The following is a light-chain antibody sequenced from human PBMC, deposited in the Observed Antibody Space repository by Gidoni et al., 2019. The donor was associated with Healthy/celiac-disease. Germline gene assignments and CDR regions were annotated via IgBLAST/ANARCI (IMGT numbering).Light chain of an antibody. J-gene: IGKJ2*01. CDR3: QQYNSYSVT. Sequence: QMPQSPSTLSASVGDRVTIPCRASQSISSLLAWYQQKPGKAPKLLIYKASSLESGVPSRXXXSGXXTEFTLTISSLQPDDFATYYCQQYNSYSVTFXQGTKLEIK. CDR1: QSISSL. V-gene: IGKV1-5*03. CDR2: KAS.